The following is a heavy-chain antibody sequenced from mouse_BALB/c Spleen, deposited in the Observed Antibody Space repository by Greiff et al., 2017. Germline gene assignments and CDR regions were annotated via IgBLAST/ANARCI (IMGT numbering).Heavy chain of an antibody. J-gene: IGHJ4*01. V-gene: IGHV5-6-4*01. CDR3: TRDLDAMDY. CDR2: ISSGGSYT. Sequence: EVQGVESGGGLVKPGGSLKLSCAASGFTFSSYTMSWVRQTPEKRLEWVATISSGGSYTYYPDSVKGRFTISRDNAKNTLYLQMSSLKSEHTAMYYCTRDLDAMDYWGQGTSVTVSS. CDR1: GFTFSSYT.